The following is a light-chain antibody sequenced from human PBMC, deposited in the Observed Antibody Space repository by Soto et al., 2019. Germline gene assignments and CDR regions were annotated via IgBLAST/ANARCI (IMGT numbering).Light chain of an antibody. CDR1: QTIYSN. CDR3: QQYNSYSPT. V-gene: IGKV3-15*01. CDR2: RAS. Sequence: IQMTQSPATLSVSPGERATLSCRASQTIYSNVAWYQQRPGQAPRLLIYRASARATGIPARFSGSGSGTDFTLTISGLQPGDSATYYCQQYNSYSPTFGQGTKVDIK. J-gene: IGKJ1*01.